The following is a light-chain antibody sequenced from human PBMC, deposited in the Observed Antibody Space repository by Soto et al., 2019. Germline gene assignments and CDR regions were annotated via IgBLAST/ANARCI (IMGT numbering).Light chain of an antibody. Sequence: QSVLTQTASVSGSPGQSITISCSGTSSDVGDYNYVSWYQQHPGKAPKLLIYEVSNRPSGVSNRFSGSKSGNTASLTISGLQAEDEADYYCSSYRTSNSYVFGTGTKATVL. CDR2: EVS. CDR1: SSDVGDYNY. J-gene: IGLJ1*01. CDR3: SSYRTSNSYV. V-gene: IGLV2-14*01.